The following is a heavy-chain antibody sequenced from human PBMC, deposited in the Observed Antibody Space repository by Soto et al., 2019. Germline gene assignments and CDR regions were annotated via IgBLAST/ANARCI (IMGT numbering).Heavy chain of an antibody. CDR3: ARLRGDFWSGYLVLFDY. CDR1: GGSISSYY. V-gene: IGHV4-59*01. J-gene: IGHJ4*02. D-gene: IGHD3-3*01. Sequence: QVQLQESGPGLVKPSETLSLTCTVSGGSISSYYWNWIRQTPGKGLEWVGYIYNSGRTHYNPSLSSRVTISGDTSRNQFSLKLTSVTAADTAVYYCARLRGDFWSGYLVLFDYWGQGTLVTVSS. CDR2: IYNSGRT.